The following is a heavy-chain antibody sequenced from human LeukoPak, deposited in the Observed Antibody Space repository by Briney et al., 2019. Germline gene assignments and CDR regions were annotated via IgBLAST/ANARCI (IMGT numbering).Heavy chain of an antibody. CDR1: GFTFSNHG. CDR2: IRNDGSDK. J-gene: IGHJ4*02. D-gene: IGHD1-26*01. Sequence: GGSLRLSCAASGFTFSNHGMHWVRLAPGKGLEWVAFIRNDGSDKYYGAPVKGRFTISRDNPKNTVYLQMNSLRGEDTAEYYCAKGGAQYFDYWGQGILVTVSS. CDR3: AKGGAQYFDY. V-gene: IGHV3-30*02.